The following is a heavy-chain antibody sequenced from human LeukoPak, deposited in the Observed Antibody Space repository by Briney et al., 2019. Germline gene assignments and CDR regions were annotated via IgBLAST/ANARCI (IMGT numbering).Heavy chain of an antibody. CDR2: IYFSETT. Sequence: PSETLSLTCSVSGGSISSFYWSWIRQPAGKGLEWIGRIYFSETTNYNPPLKSRVTMSLDTSKNQISLKLTSVTAADTAVYYCARYDVWGTYRAFDYWGQGTLVTVSS. CDR1: GGSISSFY. V-gene: IGHV4-4*07. J-gene: IGHJ4*02. D-gene: IGHD3-16*02. CDR3: ARYDVWGTYRAFDY.